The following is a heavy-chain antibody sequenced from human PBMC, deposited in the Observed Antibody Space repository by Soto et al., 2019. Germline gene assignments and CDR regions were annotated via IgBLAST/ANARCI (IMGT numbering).Heavy chain of an antibody. V-gene: IGHV3-53*04. CDR2: IYSGGST. J-gene: IGHJ4*02. Sequence: DVQLVEAGGGLVQPGGSLRLSCAAAGFTVSSNYMSWVRQAPGKGLEWVSVIYSGGSTYYADSVKCRFTISSHNSKNTLYLQMNSLRAEDTAVYYCARGYCSGGSCYFDYWGRGTLVTVS. CDR1: GFTVSSNY. CDR3: ARGYCSGGSCYFDY. D-gene: IGHD2-15*01.